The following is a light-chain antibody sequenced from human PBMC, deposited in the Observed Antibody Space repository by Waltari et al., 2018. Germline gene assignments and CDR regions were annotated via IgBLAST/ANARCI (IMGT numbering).Light chain of an antibody. Sequence: DIQMTQSPSSVSASVGDRVTITCRASQGISNYLAWYQQKPGKAPKFLIYAASILQIGVPSRFSGSGSGTEFTLTINGLQPEDFATYFCQQGNNFPPTFGQGTEVEI. CDR2: AAS. CDR3: QQGNNFPPT. CDR1: QGISNY. J-gene: IGKJ1*01. V-gene: IGKV1-12*01.